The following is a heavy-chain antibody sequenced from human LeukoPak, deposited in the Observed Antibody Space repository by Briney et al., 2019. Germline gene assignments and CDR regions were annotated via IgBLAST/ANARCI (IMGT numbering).Heavy chain of an antibody. V-gene: IGHV3-21*01. CDR2: ISSGSTYI. D-gene: IGHD6-13*01. CDR1: GFTFNNYA. J-gene: IGHJ4*02. CDR3: ARGISGIPAAGADY. Sequence: PGGSLRLSCAASGFTFNNYAMNWVRQAPGKGLEWVSSISSGSTYIYYADSVKGRFPISRDNAENSLYLQMNSLRAEDTAVYYCARGISGIPAAGADYWGQGTLVTVSS.